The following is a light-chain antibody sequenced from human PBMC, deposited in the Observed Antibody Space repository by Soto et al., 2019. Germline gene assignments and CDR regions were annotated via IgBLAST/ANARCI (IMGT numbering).Light chain of an antibody. V-gene: IGKV3D-20*01. CDR3: QQDGRSPIT. CDR2: DAS. J-gene: IGKJ5*01. CDR1: ESVSSNQ. Sequence: VVLTQSPATLSLSPGERAALSCGASESVSSNQLAWYQQKPGLAPRLLIYDASSRASGIPERFSGSGSGTGFSLTLSSLEPEDSAVYYCQQDGRSPITFGQGTRLEI.